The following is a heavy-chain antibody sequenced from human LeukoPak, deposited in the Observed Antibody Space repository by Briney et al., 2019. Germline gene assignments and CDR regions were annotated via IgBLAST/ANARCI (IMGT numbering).Heavy chain of an antibody. Sequence: ASVKVSCKVSRYTLTELSMHWVRQAPGKGLEWMGGFDPEDGETIYAQKFQGRVTMTEDTSTDTAYMELSSLRSEDTAVYYCATAPLRYFGWLPAFDYWGQGTLVTVSS. D-gene: IGHD3-9*01. J-gene: IGHJ4*02. CDR3: ATAPLRYFGWLPAFDY. CDR2: FDPEDGET. CDR1: RYTLTELS. V-gene: IGHV1-24*01.